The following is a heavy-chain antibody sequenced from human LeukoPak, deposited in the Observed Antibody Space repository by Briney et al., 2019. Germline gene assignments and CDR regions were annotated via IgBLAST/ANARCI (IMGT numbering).Heavy chain of an antibody. V-gene: IGHV3-33*08. D-gene: IGHD3-3*01. CDR1: GFTFSYYT. Sequence: PGGSLRLSCAASGFTFSYYTMIWVRQAPGKGLEWVALIWYDGTDTYYADAVKGRFTISRDDSKNTVYLQMNSLRAEDTAFYYCARGFLDFDFWGHGTLVTVSS. CDR3: ARGFLDFDF. J-gene: IGHJ4*01. CDR2: IWYDGTDT.